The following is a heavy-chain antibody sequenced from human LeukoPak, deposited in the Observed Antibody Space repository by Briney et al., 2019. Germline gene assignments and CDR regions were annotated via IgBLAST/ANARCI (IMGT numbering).Heavy chain of an antibody. D-gene: IGHD6-6*01. V-gene: IGHV3-23*01. CDR1: GFTFSSYA. Sequence: GGSLRLSCAASGFTFSSYAISWIRQAPGKGLEWVSAISGSGGSTYYADSVKGRFTISRDNAKNSLYLQMNSLRAEDTAVYYCARASYSSSTSEYYFDYWGQGTLVTVSS. CDR2: ISGSGGST. CDR3: ARASYSSSTSEYYFDY. J-gene: IGHJ4*02.